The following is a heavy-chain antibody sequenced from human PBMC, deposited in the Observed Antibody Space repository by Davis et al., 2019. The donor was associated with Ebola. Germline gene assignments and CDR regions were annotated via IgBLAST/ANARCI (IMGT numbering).Heavy chain of an antibody. J-gene: IGHJ4*02. CDR3: ARMGIAVAGTFDY. D-gene: IGHD6-19*01. V-gene: IGHV1-24*01. CDR2: FDPEDGET. Sequence: AASVKVSCKVSGYTLTELSMHWVRQAPGKGLEWMGGFDPEDGETIYAQKFQGRVTMTEDTSTDTAYMELSSLRAEDTAVYYCARMGIAVAGTFDYWGQGTLVTVSS. CDR1: GYTLTELS.